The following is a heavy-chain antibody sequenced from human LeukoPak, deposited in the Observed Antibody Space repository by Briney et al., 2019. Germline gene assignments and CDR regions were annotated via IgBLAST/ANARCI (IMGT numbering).Heavy chain of an antibody. CDR1: GYSFTSYW. Sequence: GESLKISCKGSGYSFTSYWIGWVRQMPGKGLEWMGIIYPGDSDTRYSPSFQGQVTISADKSISTAYLQWSSLKASDTAMYYCARRDYDFWSGVRVGWFDPWGQGTLVTVYS. CDR2: IYPGDSDT. D-gene: IGHD3-3*01. CDR3: ARRDYDFWSGVRVGWFDP. V-gene: IGHV5-51*01. J-gene: IGHJ5*02.